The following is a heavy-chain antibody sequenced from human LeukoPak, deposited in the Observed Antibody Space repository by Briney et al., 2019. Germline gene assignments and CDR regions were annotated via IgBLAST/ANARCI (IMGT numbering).Heavy chain of an antibody. CDR2: ISAGADVI. V-gene: IGHV3-23*01. CDR3: ARSLLTTATGTGRAFDI. Sequence: GGSLRLSCEAAGFSFRDYPMGWVRRASGKRLEWVSGISAGADVIFYADPVKGRFTISRDNSKNTLYLQMNSLRAEDSAEYYCARSLLTTATGTGRAFDIWGQGTMVTVSA. D-gene: IGHD1-1*01. J-gene: IGHJ3*02. CDR1: GFSFRDYP.